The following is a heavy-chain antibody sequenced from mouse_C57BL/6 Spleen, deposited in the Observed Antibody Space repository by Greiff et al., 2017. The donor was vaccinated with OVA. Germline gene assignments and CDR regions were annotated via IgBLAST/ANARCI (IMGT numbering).Heavy chain of an antibody. J-gene: IGHJ3*01. CDR2: INPYNGDT. V-gene: IGHV1-20*01. CDR1: GYSFTGYF. Sequence: EVQLQQSGPELVKPGDSVKISCKASGYSFTGYFMNWVMQSHGKSLEWIGRINPYNGDTFYNQKFKGKATLTVDESSSTAHMELRSLTSEDSAVYYCARYRDYGSSSWFAYWGQGTLVTVSA. D-gene: IGHD1-1*01. CDR3: ARYRDYGSSSWFAY.